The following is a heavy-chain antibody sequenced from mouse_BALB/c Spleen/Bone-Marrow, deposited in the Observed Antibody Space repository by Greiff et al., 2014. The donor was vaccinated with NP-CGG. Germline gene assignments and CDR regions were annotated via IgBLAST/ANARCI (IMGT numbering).Heavy chain of an antibody. CDR1: GFNIKDTY. CDR2: IDPANGNT. Sequence: VQLQQSGAELVKPGASVKLSCTASGFNIKDTYMHWVKQRPEQGLEWIGRIDPANGNTKYDPKFQGKATITADTSSNTAYLQLSSLTSEDTAVYYCARNGHYGAWFAYWGQGTLVTVSA. D-gene: IGHD2-1*01. J-gene: IGHJ3*01. CDR3: ARNGHYGAWFAY. V-gene: IGHV14-3*02.